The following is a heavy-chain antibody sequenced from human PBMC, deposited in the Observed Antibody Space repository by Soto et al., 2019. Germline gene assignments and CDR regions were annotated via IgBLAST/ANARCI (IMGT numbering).Heavy chain of an antibody. V-gene: IGHV4-59*12. CDR1: GGSISNFY. CDR3: ARADTAMTTPFDY. D-gene: IGHD5-18*01. J-gene: IGHJ4*02. CDR2: VDYSGTA. Sequence: SETLSLTCTVSGGSISNFYWSWIRQPPGKGLEWIGYVDYSGTANYNPSLKSRVSMSVDTSKNQLSLKVTSVPAADTAMYYCARADTAMTTPFDYWGQGTLVTVSS.